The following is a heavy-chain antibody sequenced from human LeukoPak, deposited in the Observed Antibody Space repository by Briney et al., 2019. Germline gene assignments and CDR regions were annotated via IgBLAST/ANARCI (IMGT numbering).Heavy chain of an antibody. Sequence: SETLSLTCTVSGGSISSYYWSWIRQPPGKGLEWIGYIYYSGSTNYNPSLKSRVTISVDTSENQFSLKLSSVTAADTAVYYCARDTGGSYIDAFDIWGQGTMVTVSS. V-gene: IGHV4-59*01. J-gene: IGHJ3*02. D-gene: IGHD1-26*01. CDR2: IYYSGST. CDR1: GGSISSYY. CDR3: ARDTGGSYIDAFDI.